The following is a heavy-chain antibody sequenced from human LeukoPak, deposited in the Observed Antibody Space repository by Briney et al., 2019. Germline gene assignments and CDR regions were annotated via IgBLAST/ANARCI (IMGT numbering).Heavy chain of an antibody. Sequence: TGGSLRLSCAASGFTFSDYYMSWIRQAPGKGLEWVSYISSSGSTIYYADSVKGRFTISRDNAKNSLYLQMNSLRAEDTAVYYCARVTAYYDSSGYSEGDYWGQGTLVTVSS. V-gene: IGHV3-11*04. D-gene: IGHD3-22*01. J-gene: IGHJ4*02. CDR1: GFTFSDYY. CDR2: ISSSGSTI. CDR3: ARVTAYYDSSGYSEGDY.